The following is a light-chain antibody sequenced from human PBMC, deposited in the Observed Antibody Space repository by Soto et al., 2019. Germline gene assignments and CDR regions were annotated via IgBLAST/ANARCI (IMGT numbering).Light chain of an antibody. Sequence: DIQMTQSPSTLSASVGDRVTITCRASQSISSWLAWYQQKPGKAPKLLIYDASSLESGVPSRFSGSGSGTEFTLTISSLQPDDFATYYCQQYNSYSHTFGPGTKVDIQ. V-gene: IGKV1-5*01. CDR2: DAS. CDR1: QSISSW. CDR3: QQYNSYSHT. J-gene: IGKJ3*01.